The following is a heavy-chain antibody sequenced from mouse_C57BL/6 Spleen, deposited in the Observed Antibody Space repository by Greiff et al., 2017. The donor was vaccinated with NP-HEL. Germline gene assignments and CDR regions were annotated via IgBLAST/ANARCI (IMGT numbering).Heavy chain of an antibody. D-gene: IGHD2-4*01. CDR2: ISSGGDYI. Sequence: EVMLVESGEGLVKPGGSLKLSCAASGFTFSSYAMSWVRQTPEKRLEWVAYISSGGDYIYYADTVKGRFTISRDNARNTLYLQMSSLKSEDTAMYYCTRIYYDYAWFAYWGQGTLVTVSA. J-gene: IGHJ3*01. CDR1: GFTFSSYA. V-gene: IGHV5-9-1*02. CDR3: TRIYYDYAWFAY.